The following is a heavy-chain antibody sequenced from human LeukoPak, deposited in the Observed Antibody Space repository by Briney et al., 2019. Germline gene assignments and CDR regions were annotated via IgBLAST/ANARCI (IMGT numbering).Heavy chain of an antibody. D-gene: IGHD3-22*01. CDR2: IWYDGSNK. Sequence: GGSLRLSCAASGFTFSSYGMHWVRQAPGKGLEWVAVIWYDGSNKYYADSVKGRFTISRDNSKNTLYLQMNSLRAEDTAVYYCASLPGPYDSSGYPSGYYFDYWGQGTLVTVSS. J-gene: IGHJ4*02. CDR3: ASLPGPYDSSGYPSGYYFDY. V-gene: IGHV3-30*19. CDR1: GFTFSSYG.